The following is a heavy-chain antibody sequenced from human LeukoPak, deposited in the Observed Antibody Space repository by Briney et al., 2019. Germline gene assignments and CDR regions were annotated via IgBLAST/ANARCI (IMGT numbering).Heavy chain of an antibody. CDR3: AKGRGWWELPSYYYYLDV. CDR1: GFTFSSYG. V-gene: IGHV3-30*18. CDR2: ISYDGSNK. Sequence: GGSLRLSCAASGFTFSSYGMHWVRQAPGKGLEWVAVISYDGSNKYYADSVKGRFTISRDNSKNTLYLQMNSLRAEDTAVYYCAKGRGWWELPSYYYYLDVWGKGTTVTVSS. J-gene: IGHJ6*03. D-gene: IGHD1-26*01.